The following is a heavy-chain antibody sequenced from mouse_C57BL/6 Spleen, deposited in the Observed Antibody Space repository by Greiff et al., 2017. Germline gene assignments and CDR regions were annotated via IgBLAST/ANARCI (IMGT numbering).Heavy chain of an antibody. Sequence: QVQLQQPGAELVKPGASVKLSCKASGYTFTSYWMQWVKQRPGQGLEWIGEIDPSDSYTNYNQKFKGKATLTVDPSSSPAYMQISSLTSEDSAVDNCARDGYDVYAMDYWGQGTSVTVSA. D-gene: IGHD2-2*01. V-gene: IGHV1-50*01. CDR1: GYTFTSYW. CDR3: ARDGYDVYAMDY. J-gene: IGHJ4*01. CDR2: IDPSDSYT.